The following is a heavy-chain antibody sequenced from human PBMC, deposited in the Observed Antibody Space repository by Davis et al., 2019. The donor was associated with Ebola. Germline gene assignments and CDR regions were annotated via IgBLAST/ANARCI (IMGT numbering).Heavy chain of an antibody. Sequence: GESLKISCAASGFLFSSYAMSWVRQAPGRGLEWVSSISASGGATFYADSVKGRIVMSRDNSNDTLYPRMNNLRAEDTAIYYCAKDLTSYYGSGDFFDYWDQGILVTVSS. CDR1: GFLFSSYA. CDR3: AKDLTSYYGSGDFFDY. CDR2: ISASGGAT. D-gene: IGHD3-10*01. J-gene: IGHJ4*02. V-gene: IGHV3-23*01.